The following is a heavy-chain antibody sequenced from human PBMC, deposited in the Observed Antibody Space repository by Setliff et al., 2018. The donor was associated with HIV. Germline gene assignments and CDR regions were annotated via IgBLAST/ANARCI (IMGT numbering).Heavy chain of an antibody. D-gene: IGHD1-26*01. CDR1: GLPFYNYW. V-gene: IGHV3-7*01. Sequence: PGGSLRLSCVASGLPFYNYWMSWVRQAPGKGLEWVANIKQDGTEKNYVESVKGRFTISRDNSKNSLYLQMNSLRAEYTAVYYCARELQWSRYSGREEEDYWGQGTLVTVSS. CDR2: IKQDGTEK. J-gene: IGHJ4*02. CDR3: ARELQWSRYSGREEEDY.